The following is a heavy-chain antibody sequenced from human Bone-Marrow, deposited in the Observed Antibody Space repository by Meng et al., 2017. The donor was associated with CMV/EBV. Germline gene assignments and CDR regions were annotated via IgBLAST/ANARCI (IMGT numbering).Heavy chain of an antibody. V-gene: IGHV1-69*10. CDR2: IIPILGIA. D-gene: IGHD3-3*01. CDR1: GGTFSSYA. CDR3: ARDFEPLRFFGYFDY. Sequence: SVQVSCKASGGTFSSYAISWVRQAPGQGLEWMGGIIPILGIANYAQKFQGRVTITADKSTSTAYMELSSLRSEDTAVYYCARDFEPLRFFGYFDYWGQGTLVTVSS. J-gene: IGHJ4*02.